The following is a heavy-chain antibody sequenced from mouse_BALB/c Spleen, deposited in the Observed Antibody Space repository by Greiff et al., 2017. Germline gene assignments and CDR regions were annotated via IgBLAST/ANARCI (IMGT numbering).Heavy chain of an antibody. D-gene: IGHD1-1*01. J-gene: IGHJ4*01. V-gene: IGHV5-9-3*01. CDR3: ARPATVGATDAMDY. CDR2: ISSGGSYT. CDR1: GFTFSSYA. Sequence: EVKLVESGGGLVKPGGSLKLSCAASGFTFSSYAMSWVRQTPEKRLEWVATISSGGSYTYYPDSVKGRFTISRDNAKNTLYLRMSSLRSEDTAMYYCARPATVGATDAMDYWGQGTSVTVSS.